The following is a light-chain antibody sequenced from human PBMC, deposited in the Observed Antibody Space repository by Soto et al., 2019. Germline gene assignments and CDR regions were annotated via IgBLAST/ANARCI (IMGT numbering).Light chain of an antibody. J-gene: IGKJ5*01. CDR3: QQAASFPIT. CDR1: QGVSTW. Sequence: EIQMTQSPSSVSASVGDRFTITCRASQGVSTWLAWYQQKPGKAPNLLIYTASSLQSGVPSRFSGSGSGTDFTLTINGLQPEDFATYYCQQAASFPITFGQGTRLENK. CDR2: TAS. V-gene: IGKV1-12*01.